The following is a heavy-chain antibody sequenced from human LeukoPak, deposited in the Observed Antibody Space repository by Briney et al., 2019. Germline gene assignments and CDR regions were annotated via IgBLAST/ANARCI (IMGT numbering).Heavy chain of an antibody. CDR2: IYYSGST. CDR1: GGSISSSSYY. V-gene: IGHV4-39*07. CDR3: ARDIRYMDV. J-gene: IGHJ6*03. Sequence: SETLSLTCTVSGGSISSSSYYWGWIRQPTGKGLEWIGSIYYSGSTYYNPSLKSRVTISVDTSKNQFSLKLSSVTAADTAVYYCARDIRYMDVWGKGTTVTVSS.